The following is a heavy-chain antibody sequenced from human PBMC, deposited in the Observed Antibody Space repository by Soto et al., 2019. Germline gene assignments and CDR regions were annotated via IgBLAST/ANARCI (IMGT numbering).Heavy chain of an antibody. CDR1: GDSVSSNTAS. V-gene: IGHV6-1*01. Sequence: SQTLSLTCAISGDSVSSNTASWNWIRQSPSRGLEWLGRTYFRSKWYNDYAVSGKSRIIINPDTSNNQFSLQLNSVTPEDTAVYFCAKGANLGPKTGYAFDPWGQGIMVTVSS. CDR2: TYFRSKWYN. J-gene: IGHJ5*02. D-gene: IGHD5-12*01. CDR3: AKGANLGPKTGYAFDP.